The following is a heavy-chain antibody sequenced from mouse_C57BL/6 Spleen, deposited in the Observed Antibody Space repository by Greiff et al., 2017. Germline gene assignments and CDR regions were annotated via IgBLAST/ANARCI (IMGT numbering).Heavy chain of an antibody. V-gene: IGHV1-82*01. CDR2: IYPGDGDT. CDR3: ARGAPIYYYADY. Sequence: QVQLQQSGPELVKPGASVKISCKASGYAFSSSWMNWVKQRPGKGLEWIGRIYPGDGDTNYNGKFKGKATLTADKSSSTAYMQLSSLTSEDSAVYFCARGAPIYYYADYWGQGTTLTVSS. CDR1: GYAFSSSW. J-gene: IGHJ2*01. D-gene: IGHD1-1*01.